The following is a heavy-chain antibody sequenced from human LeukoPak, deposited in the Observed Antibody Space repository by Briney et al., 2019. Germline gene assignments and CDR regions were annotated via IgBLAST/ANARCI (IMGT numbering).Heavy chain of an antibody. CDR3: ASGDHLYYFDY. CDR1: GFTFSSCW. CDR2: IKPDGSEK. D-gene: IGHD3-10*01. J-gene: IGHJ4*02. V-gene: IGHV3-7*02. Sequence: PGGSLRLSCAASGFTFSSCWMSWVRQAPGKGLQWVANIKPDGSEKYYVDSVKGRFTISRDNAKNSLYLQMDSLRAEDTAVYYCASGDHLYYFDYWGQGTLVTVSS.